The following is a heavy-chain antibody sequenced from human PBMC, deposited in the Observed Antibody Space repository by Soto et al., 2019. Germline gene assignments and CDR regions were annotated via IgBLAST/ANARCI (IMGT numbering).Heavy chain of an antibody. V-gene: IGHV4-59*01. J-gene: IGHJ5*02. CDR1: GDSISSYF. CDR2: VYSTEIT. CDR3: ARGSEAWFDP. Sequence: SETLSLTCTVSGDSISSYFWSWIRQPPGKGLEWIGYVYSTEITNYNPSLKSRVAMSIDTSKNQFSLKVRSVTAADTAVYYCARGSEAWFDPWGQGTLVTVAS.